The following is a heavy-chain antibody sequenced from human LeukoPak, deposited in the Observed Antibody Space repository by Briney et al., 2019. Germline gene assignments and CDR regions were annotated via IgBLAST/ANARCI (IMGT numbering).Heavy chain of an antibody. CDR1: GYTFTSYG. Sequence: GASVKVSCKASGYTFTSYGISWVRQAPGQGLEWMGWISAYNGNTNYAQKLQGRVTMTTDTSTSTAYMELRSLRSDDTAVYYCAREFKRGYYYGSGSTYGMDVWGQGTTVTVSS. V-gene: IGHV1-18*01. D-gene: IGHD3-10*01. CDR3: AREFKRGYYYGSGSTYGMDV. J-gene: IGHJ6*02. CDR2: ISAYNGNT.